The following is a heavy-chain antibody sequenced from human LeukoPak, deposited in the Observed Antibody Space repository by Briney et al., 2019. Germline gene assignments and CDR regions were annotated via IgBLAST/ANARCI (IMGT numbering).Heavy chain of an antibody. CDR2: ISGSGGRI. CDR3: AKDAPVGTTKGVDY. J-gene: IGHJ4*02. Sequence: PGGSLRLSCAASGLAFSTYAMSWVRQAPGKGLEWVSSISGSGGRIYYADPVKGRFTISRDNSQNTLYVQMNSLRAEDTAVYYCAKDAPVGTTKGVDYWGQGTLVTVSS. CDR1: GLAFSTYA. V-gene: IGHV3-23*01. D-gene: IGHD1-26*01.